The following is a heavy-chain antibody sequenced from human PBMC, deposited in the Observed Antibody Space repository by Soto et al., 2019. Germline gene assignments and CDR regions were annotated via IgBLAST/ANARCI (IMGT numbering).Heavy chain of an antibody. CDR1: CYTFTSYG. V-gene: IGHV1-18*01. CDR2: INAYNGNT. J-gene: IGHJ4*02. Sequence: AAVKVSCKCSCYTFTSYGISLVRQAPGQGLEWMGWINAYNGNTNYAQKLQGRVTMTTDTSTSTAYMELRSLRSDDTAVYYCARDWFGVEYWGQGTLVTVSS. D-gene: IGHD3-16*01. CDR3: ARDWFGVEY.